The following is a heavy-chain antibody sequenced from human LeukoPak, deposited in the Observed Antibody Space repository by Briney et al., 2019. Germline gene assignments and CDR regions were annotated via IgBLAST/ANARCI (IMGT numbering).Heavy chain of an antibody. CDR3: ARDQSRYDSSGYQGYYFDY. CDR2: INPNSGGT. V-gene: IGHV1-2*02. CDR1: GYTFTCYY. D-gene: IGHD3-22*01. Sequence: GASVKVSCKASGYTFTCYYMHWVRQAPGQGLEWMGWINPNSGGTNYAQKFQGRVTMTRDTSISTAYMELSRLRSDDTAVYYCARDQSRYDSSGYQGYYFDYWGQGTLVTVSS. J-gene: IGHJ4*02.